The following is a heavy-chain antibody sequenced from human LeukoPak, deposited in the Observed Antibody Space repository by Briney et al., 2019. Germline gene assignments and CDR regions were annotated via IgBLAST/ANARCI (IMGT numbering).Heavy chain of an antibody. CDR2: ISSSSSTI. D-gene: IGHD4-11*01. V-gene: IGHV3-48*01. CDR1: GFTFSSYS. J-gene: IGHJ4*02. Sequence: GGSPRLSCAASGFTFSSYSMNWVRQAPGKGLEWVSYISSSSSTIYYADSVKGRFTISRDNAKNSLYLQMNSLRAEDTAVYYCARVGYTVPDYWGQGTLVTVSS. CDR3: ARVGYTVPDY.